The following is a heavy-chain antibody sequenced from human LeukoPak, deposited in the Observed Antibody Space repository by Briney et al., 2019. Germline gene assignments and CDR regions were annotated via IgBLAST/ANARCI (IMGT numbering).Heavy chain of an antibody. CDR1: GFTFSNFA. CDR3: AKDTSTSWNFDY. Sequence: GRSLRLSCAASGFTFSNFAMHWVRQAPGKGLEWVAVISYHGSNKYYADSVKGRFTISRDNSKNTLYLQMNSLRAEDTAVYYCAKDTSTSWNFDYWGQGTLVTVSS. J-gene: IGHJ4*02. V-gene: IGHV3-30-3*01. D-gene: IGHD2-2*01. CDR2: ISYHGSNK.